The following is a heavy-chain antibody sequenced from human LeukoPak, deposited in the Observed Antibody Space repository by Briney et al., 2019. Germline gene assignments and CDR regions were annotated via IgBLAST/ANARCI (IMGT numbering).Heavy chain of an antibody. V-gene: IGHV4-34*01. D-gene: IGHD2-15*01. CDR1: GGSFSGYY. Sequence: SETLSLTCAVYGGSFSGYYWSWIRQPPGKGLEWIGEINHSGSTNYNPSLKSRVTISVDTSKNQFSLKLSSVTAADTAVYYCARAHKWGYCSGGSCYKNGMDVWGQGTTVTVSS. CDR3: ARAHKWGYCSGGSCYKNGMDV. CDR2: INHSGST. J-gene: IGHJ6*02.